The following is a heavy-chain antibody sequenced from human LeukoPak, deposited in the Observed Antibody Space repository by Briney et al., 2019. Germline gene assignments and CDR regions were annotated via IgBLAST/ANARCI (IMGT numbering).Heavy chain of an antibody. D-gene: IGHD3-10*01. V-gene: IGHV3-21*01. CDR3: ARDRSTMVRGAHYFDY. J-gene: IGHJ4*02. CDR2: ISSSSSYI. CDR1: GFTFRSYS. Sequence: PGGSLRLSCAASGFTFRSYSMNWVRQAPGKGLEWVSSISSSSSYIYYADSVKGRFTISRDNTKNSLYLQMNSLRAEDTAVYYCARDRSTMVRGAHYFDYWGQGTLVTVSS.